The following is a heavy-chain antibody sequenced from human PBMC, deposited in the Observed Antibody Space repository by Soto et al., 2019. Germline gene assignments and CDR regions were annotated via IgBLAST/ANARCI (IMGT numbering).Heavy chain of an antibody. V-gene: IGHV3-66*01. J-gene: IGHJ6*03. CDR2: IYAAGHT. D-gene: IGHD4-4*01. Sequence: EVRLVESGGGLVQPGESLRLSCEASGFTVGTNYISWVRQSPGKGLEWVSVIYAAGHTYYPDSVKGRFTISRDKSLNTVSLQMSSLRVDDTRVYYCARAIVTPGTYYIDVWGKGTTVTVSS. CDR1: GFTVGTNY. CDR3: ARAIVTPGTYYIDV.